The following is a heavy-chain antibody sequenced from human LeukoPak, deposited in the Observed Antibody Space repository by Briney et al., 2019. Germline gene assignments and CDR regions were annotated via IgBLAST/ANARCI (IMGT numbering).Heavy chain of an antibody. D-gene: IGHD3-22*01. CDR2: ISWNSGSI. Sequence: GGSLRLSCAASGFTFDDHAMHWVRRAPGKGLEWVSGISWNSGSIGYADSVKGRLTISRDNAKNSLYLQMNSLRAEDTALYYCAKDMGSSGYFFDYWGQGTLVTVSS. V-gene: IGHV3-9*01. CDR1: GFTFDDHA. CDR3: AKDMGSSGYFFDY. J-gene: IGHJ4*02.